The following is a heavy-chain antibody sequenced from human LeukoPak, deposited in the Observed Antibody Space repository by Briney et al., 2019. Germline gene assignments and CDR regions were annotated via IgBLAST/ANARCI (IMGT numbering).Heavy chain of an antibody. J-gene: IGHJ4*02. Sequence: GGSLRLSCAVSGFTFSSYSMNWVRRAPGKGLEWVSYISSSSSTIYYADPVRGRFTISRDNSRNTLDLQMSSLRAEDTAIYYCAKDHESDGYPCLDHWGQGTLVTVSS. CDR3: AKDHESDGYPCLDH. CDR2: ISSSSSTI. V-gene: IGHV3-48*01. CDR1: GFTFSSYS. D-gene: IGHD2-21*01.